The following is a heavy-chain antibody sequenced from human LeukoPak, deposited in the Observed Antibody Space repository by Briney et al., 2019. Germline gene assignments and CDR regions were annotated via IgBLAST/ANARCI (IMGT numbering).Heavy chain of an antibody. V-gene: IGHV1-69-2*01. D-gene: IGHD1-26*01. CDR1: GYTFTDYY. CDR2: VDPEDGET. CDR3: ATDLSRWELLDAFDI. J-gene: IGHJ3*02. Sequence: ASVKVSCKVSGYTFTDYYMHWVQQAPRKGLEWMGLVDPEDGETIYAEKFQGRVTITADTSTDTAYMELSSLRSEDTAVYYCATDLSRWELLDAFDIWGQGTMVTVSS.